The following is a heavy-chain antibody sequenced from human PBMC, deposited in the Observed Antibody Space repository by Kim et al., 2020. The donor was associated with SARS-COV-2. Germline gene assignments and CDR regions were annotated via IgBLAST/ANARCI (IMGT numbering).Heavy chain of an antibody. D-gene: IGHD3-10*01. CDR3: ARESGSTLVVRGVINYFDY. Sequence: ASVKVSCKASGYTFTSYYMHWVRQAPGQGLEWMGIINPSGGSTSYAQKFQGRVTMTRDTSTSTVYMELSSLRSEDTAVYYCARESGSTLVVRGVINYFDYWGQGTLVTVSS. J-gene: IGHJ4*02. V-gene: IGHV1-46*01. CDR2: INPSGGST. CDR1: GYTFTSYY.